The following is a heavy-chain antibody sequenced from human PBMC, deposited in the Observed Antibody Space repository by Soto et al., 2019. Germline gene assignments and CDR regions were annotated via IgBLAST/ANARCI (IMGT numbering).Heavy chain of an antibody. CDR2: IGSSGATT. V-gene: IGHV3-23*01. D-gene: IGHD3-16*01. CDR1: GFTFSSNA. CDR3: VKAFGTYYFDH. Sequence: EVQLLESGGGVVQPGGSLRLSCVASGFTFSSNAMRWVRQAPGKGLEWVSAIGSSGATTYYADSVKGRFTISRDNSKNTVYLQMNSLRVEDTAVYYCVKAFGTYYFDHWGQGTLVAVSS. J-gene: IGHJ4*02.